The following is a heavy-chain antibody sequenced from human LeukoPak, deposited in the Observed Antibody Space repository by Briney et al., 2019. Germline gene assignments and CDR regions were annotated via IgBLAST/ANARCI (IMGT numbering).Heavy chain of an antibody. V-gene: IGHV5-51*01. J-gene: IGHJ5*02. Sequence: GESLKISCKGSGYSFINYGIAWVRKMPGQGLEWMGIIYPGDSDTKYSPSFQGQVTISVDKFINTAYLQWSSLTASDTAMYYCARLTDSDDSSGNYRNYNGFDPWGQGTLVTVSS. CDR1: GYSFINYG. CDR3: ARLTDSDDSSGNYRNYNGFDP. CDR2: IYPGDSDT. D-gene: IGHD3-22*01.